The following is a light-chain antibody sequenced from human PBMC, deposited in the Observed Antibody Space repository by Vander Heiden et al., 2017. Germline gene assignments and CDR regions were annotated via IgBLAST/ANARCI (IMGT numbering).Light chain of an antibody. Sequence: QSVLTQPPSASWTPGRRVTIPCSGSSSNVGSNSVYWYQHLPGTAPKLLIYRDFQRPSGVPDRFSASKSSTSAALAISGLRSEDEAHYYCAAWDDSLSVVFGGGTKLTVL. CDR2: RDF. J-gene: IGLJ2*01. CDR3: AAWDDSLSVV. V-gene: IGLV1-47*01. CDR1: SSNVGSNS.